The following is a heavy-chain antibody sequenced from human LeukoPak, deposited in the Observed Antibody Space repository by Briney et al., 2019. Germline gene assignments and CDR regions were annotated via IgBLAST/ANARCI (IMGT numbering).Heavy chain of an antibody. Sequence: PGGSLRLSCAASGFAVSGNIMNWVCQAPGTGLEWVSVIYTGGDTYYTDSVRGRFSISKDNSRNTLFLQMNRLRVEDTAVYYCARSLPYYYDNKPGAFDIWGQGTMVTVSS. D-gene: IGHD3-22*01. CDR2: IYTGGDT. CDR1: GFAVSGNI. J-gene: IGHJ3*02. V-gene: IGHV3-53*01. CDR3: ARSLPYYYDNKPGAFDI.